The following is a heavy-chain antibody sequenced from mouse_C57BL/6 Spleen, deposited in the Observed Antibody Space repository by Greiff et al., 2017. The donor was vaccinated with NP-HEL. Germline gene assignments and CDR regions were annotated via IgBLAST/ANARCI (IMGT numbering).Heavy chain of an antibody. V-gene: IGHV1-85*01. CDR3: AREIEFYFDY. J-gene: IGHJ2*01. CDR2: IYPRDGST. Sequence: VKLVESGPELVKPGASVKLSCKASGYTFTSYDINWVKQRPGQGLEWIGWIYPRDGSTKYNEKFKGKATLTVDTSSSTAYMELHSLTSEDSAVYFCAREIEFYFDYWGQGTTLTVSS. CDR1: GYTFTSYD.